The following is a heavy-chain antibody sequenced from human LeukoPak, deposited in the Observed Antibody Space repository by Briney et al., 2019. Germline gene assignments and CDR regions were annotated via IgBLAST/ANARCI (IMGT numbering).Heavy chain of an antibody. Sequence: GGSLRLSCAASEFTFSSYAMQWVRQAPGKGLEWVSGVSTSGGSTYYADSVKGRFTISRDNSKNTLHLQMNSLRAEDTAIYYCAKQAYDSPRTDFDYWGQGTLVTVSS. CDR1: EFTFSSYA. CDR3: AKQAYDSPRTDFDY. CDR2: VSTSGGST. J-gene: IGHJ4*02. D-gene: IGHD3-22*01. V-gene: IGHV3-23*01.